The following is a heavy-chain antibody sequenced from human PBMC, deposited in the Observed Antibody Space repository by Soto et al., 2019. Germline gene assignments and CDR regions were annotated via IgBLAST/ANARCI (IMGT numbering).Heavy chain of an antibody. J-gene: IGHJ6*03. Sequence: SETLSLTCAVYGGSFSGYYWSWIRQPPGKGLEWIGEINHSGSTNYNPSLKSRVTISVDTSKNQFSLKLSSVTAADTAVYYCAGGGYYYGSGSYPPRGYYYYYMDVWGKGTTVTVSS. V-gene: IGHV4-34*01. CDR3: AGGGYYYGSGSYPPRGYYYYYMDV. D-gene: IGHD3-10*01. CDR2: INHSGST. CDR1: GGSFSGYY.